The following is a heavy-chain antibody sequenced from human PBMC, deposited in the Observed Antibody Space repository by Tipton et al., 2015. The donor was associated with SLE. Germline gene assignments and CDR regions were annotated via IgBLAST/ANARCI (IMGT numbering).Heavy chain of an antibody. J-gene: IGHJ4*02. CDR1: GFIFSDYY. Sequence: SLRLFCAASGFIFSDYYMDWVRQTPGEGLEWVGRIRNKANSHTTDYAASVRGRFTISRDDSKNSLYLQMNSLKTEDTAVYYCVRVFSGGFFDCWGQGMLVIVSS. CDR2: IRNKANSHTT. D-gene: IGHD3-10*01. CDR3: VRVFSGGFFDC. V-gene: IGHV3-72*01.